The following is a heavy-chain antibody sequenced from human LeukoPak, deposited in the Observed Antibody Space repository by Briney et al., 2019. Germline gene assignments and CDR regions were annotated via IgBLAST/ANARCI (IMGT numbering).Heavy chain of an antibody. J-gene: IGHJ4*02. V-gene: IGHV3-23*01. Sequence: PGGSLRLSCAASGFTFSSYSMNWVRQAPGKGLEWVSAISGSGGSTYYADSVKGRFTISRDNSKNTLYLQMNSLRAEDTAVYYCATPYYYDSSGYYSDFDYWGQGTLVTVSS. CDR1: GFTFSSYS. CDR2: ISGSGGST. D-gene: IGHD3-22*01. CDR3: ATPYYYDSSGYYSDFDY.